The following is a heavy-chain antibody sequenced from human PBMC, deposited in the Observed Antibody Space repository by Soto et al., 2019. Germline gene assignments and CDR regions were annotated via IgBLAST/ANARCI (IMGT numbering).Heavy chain of an antibody. CDR3: ARTIVGATHWFDP. CDR1: GGSISSGDYY. V-gene: IGHV4-30-4*01. CDR2: IYYSGST. J-gene: IGHJ5*02. D-gene: IGHD1-26*01. Sequence: SETLSLTCTVSGGSISSGDYYWSWIRQPPGKGLEWIGYIYYSGSTYYNPSLKSRVTISVNTSKNQFSLKLSSVTAADTAVYYCARTIVGATHWFDPWGQGTLVTVSS.